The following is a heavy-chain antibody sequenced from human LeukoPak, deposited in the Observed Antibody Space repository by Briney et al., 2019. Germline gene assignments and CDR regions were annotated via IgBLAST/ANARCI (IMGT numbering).Heavy chain of an antibody. CDR1: GYTFATSG. Sequence: ASVRVSCKAYGYTFATSGIGWVRQAPGQGLEWLGWISGYNGNTKSAPKLQGRVTMTTDTAYLELGSLRVDDTAIYYCARDLGPYTGSYYSYYHYMDVWGEGTSVTVSS. CDR3: ARDLGPYTGSYYSYYHYMDV. J-gene: IGHJ6*03. CDR2: ISGYNGNT. D-gene: IGHD1-26*01. V-gene: IGHV1-18*01.